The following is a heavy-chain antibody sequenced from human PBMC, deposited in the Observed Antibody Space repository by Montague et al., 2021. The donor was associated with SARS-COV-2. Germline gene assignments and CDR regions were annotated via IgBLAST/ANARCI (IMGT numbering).Heavy chain of an antibody. Sequence: SETLSLTCDVYGGSFSGYYWSWIRQPPGKGLEWIGEINHSGSTNYNPSLKGRVTISVDTSKNQFSLKLSSVTAADTAVYYCARGYQLRFLEWSSRQSTFDYWGQGTLVTVSS. CDR3: ARGYQLRFLEWSSRQSTFDY. V-gene: IGHV4-34*01. J-gene: IGHJ4*02. D-gene: IGHD3-3*01. CDR1: GGSFSGYY. CDR2: INHSGST.